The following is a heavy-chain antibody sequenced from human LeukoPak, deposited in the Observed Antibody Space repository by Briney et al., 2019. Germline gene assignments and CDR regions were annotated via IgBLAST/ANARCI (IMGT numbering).Heavy chain of an antibody. CDR2: INHSGST. CDR1: GGSISSSNYY. D-gene: IGHD3-10*01. J-gene: IGHJ4*02. V-gene: IGHV4-39*07. CDR3: ARSTMVRGVIRNPLDY. Sequence: SETLSLTCTVSGGSISSSNYYWGWIRQPPGKGLEWIGEINHSGSTNYNPSLKSRVTISVDTSKNQFSLKLSSVTAADTAVYYCARSTMVRGVIRNPLDYWGQGTLVTVSS.